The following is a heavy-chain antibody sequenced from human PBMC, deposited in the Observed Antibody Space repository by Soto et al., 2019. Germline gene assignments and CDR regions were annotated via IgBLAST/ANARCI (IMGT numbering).Heavy chain of an antibody. J-gene: IGHJ4*02. CDR2: IWYDGSNK. CDR3: AGLDTSKVETHGY. D-gene: IGHD5-18*01. Sequence: GGSLRLSCAASGFTFSSYGMHWVRQAPGKGLEWVAVIWYDGSNKYYADSVKGRFTISRDNSKNTLYLQMNSLRAEDTAVYYCAGLDTSKVETHGYWGQGNLVTVSS. CDR1: GFTFSSYG. V-gene: IGHV3-33*01.